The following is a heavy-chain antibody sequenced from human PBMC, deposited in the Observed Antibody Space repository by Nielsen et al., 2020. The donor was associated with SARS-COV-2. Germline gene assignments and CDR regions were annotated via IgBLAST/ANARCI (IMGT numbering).Heavy chain of an antibody. J-gene: IGHJ4*02. V-gene: IGHV1-2*02. CDR2: INPNSGGT. CDR3: ARDQISRDGYIPNSYYFDY. D-gene: IGHD5-24*01. Sequence: WVRQAPGQGLEWMGWINPNSGGTNYAQKFQGRVTMTRDTSTSTVYMELSSLRSEDTAVYYCARDQISRDGYIPNSYYFDYWGQGTLVTVSS.